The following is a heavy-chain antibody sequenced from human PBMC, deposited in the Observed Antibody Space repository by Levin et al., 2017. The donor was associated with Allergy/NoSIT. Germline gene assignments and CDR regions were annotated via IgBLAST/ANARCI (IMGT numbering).Heavy chain of an antibody. D-gene: IGHD3-10*01. CDR1: GFTFSSYG. Sequence: LSLTCAASGFTFSSYGMHWVRQAPGKGLEWVAVISYDGSNKYYADSVKGRFTISRDNSKNTLYLQMNSLRAEDTAVYYCAKDGSAGFGDGWDYWGQGTLVTVSS. J-gene: IGHJ4*02. CDR3: AKDGSAGFGDGWDY. CDR2: ISYDGSNK. V-gene: IGHV3-30*18.